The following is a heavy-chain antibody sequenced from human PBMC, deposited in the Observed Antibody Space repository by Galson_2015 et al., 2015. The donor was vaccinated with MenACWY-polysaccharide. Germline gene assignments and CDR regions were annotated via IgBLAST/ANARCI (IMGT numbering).Heavy chain of an antibody. V-gene: IGHV3-23*01. CDR1: GFSLSSYA. CDR2: LSASGGNT. Sequence: SLRLSCAASGFSLSSYATSWVRQAPGKGLEWVSALSASGGNTYYVDSVKGRFTISRDNSKNTLFLQMNSLRAEDTAIYYCARGPNYPSDVSHFDYWGQGTLVTVSS. D-gene: IGHD5-24*01. J-gene: IGHJ4*02. CDR3: ARGPNYPSDVSHFDY.